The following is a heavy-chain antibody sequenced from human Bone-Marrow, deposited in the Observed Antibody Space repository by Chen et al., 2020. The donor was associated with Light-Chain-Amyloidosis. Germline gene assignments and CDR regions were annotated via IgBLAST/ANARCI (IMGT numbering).Heavy chain of an antibody. Sequence: EVQLVESGGGLLQRGGSLRLSCAASGFAFSSYAMSWVRQAPGKGVEWVSTISGSGGSRYYGDSVKGRLTISRDNSKNALFVKMNSLRAEDTAVYYCAKDISYDDILPGYPADAFDIWGQGTMVTVSS. CDR1: GFAFSSYA. D-gene: IGHD3-9*01. CDR2: ISGSGGSR. J-gene: IGHJ3*02. CDR3: AKDISYDDILPGYPADAFDI. V-gene: IGHV3-23*04.